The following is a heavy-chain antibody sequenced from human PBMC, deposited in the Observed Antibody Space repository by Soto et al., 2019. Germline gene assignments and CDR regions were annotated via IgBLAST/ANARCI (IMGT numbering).Heavy chain of an antibody. CDR3: ASSDGYDFWSGYFGY. CDR1: GFTVSRNY. Sequence: GGSLRLSCAASGFTVSRNYMSWVRQAPGKGLEWVSVIYSGGSTYYADSVKGRFTISRDNSKNTLYLQMTSLRAEDTAVYYCASSDGYDFWSGYFGYWGQGTLVTVSS. V-gene: IGHV3-66*01. J-gene: IGHJ4*02. CDR2: IYSGGST. D-gene: IGHD3-3*01.